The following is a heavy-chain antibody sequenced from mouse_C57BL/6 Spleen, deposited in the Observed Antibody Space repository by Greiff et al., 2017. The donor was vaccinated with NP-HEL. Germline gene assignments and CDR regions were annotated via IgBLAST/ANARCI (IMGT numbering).Heavy chain of an antibody. D-gene: IGHD1-1*01. Sequence: VQLQQSGPELVKPGASVKMSCKASGYTFTDYNMHWVKQSHGKSLEWIGYINPNNGGTSYNQKFKGKATLTVNKSSSTAYMELRSLTSEDSAVYYCASEDPVVAPMDYWGQGTSVTVSS. J-gene: IGHJ4*01. CDR2: INPNNGGT. CDR3: ASEDPVVAPMDY. V-gene: IGHV1-22*01. CDR1: GYTFTDYN.